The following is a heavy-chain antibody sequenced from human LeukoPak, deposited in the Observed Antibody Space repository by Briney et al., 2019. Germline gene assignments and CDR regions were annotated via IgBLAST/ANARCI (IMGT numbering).Heavy chain of an antibody. J-gene: IGHJ5*01. CDR1: GYSISSAYY. V-gene: IGHV4-38-2*02. D-gene: IGHD1-26*01. Sequence: PSETLSLTCTVSGYSISSAYYWGWIRQPPGKGLEWIGSFHYSGSTYYNPSLKSRVTISVDTSKNQFSLRLTSVTAADTAVYYCARSAAGVVGAADSWGQGTLVTVSS. CDR2: FHYSGST. CDR3: ARSAAGVVGAADS.